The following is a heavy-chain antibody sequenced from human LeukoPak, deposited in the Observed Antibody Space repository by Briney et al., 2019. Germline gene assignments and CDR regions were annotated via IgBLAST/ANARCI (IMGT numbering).Heavy chain of an antibody. CDR1: GFTFSSYS. CDR2: ISSSSSYI. J-gene: IGHJ6*02. CDR3: AREWGYCSSTSCYYPYYYGMDV. V-gene: IGHV3-21*01. Sequence: GGSLRLSCAASGFTFSSYSMNWVRQAPGKGLEWVSSISSSSSYIYYADSVKGRFTISRDNAKNSLYLQMNSLRAEDTAVYYCAREWGYCSSTSCYYPYYYGMDVWGQGTTVTVSS. D-gene: IGHD2-2*01.